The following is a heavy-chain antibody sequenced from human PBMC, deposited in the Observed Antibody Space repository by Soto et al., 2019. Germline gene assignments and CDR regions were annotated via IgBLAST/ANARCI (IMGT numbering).Heavy chain of an antibody. CDR2: IYYSGST. CDR1: GGSISSGGYY. J-gene: IGHJ4*02. V-gene: IGHV4-31*03. CDR3: TRGHGDYAGVLDY. D-gene: IGHD4-17*01. Sequence: QVQLQESGPGLVKPSQTLSLTCTVSGGSISSGGYYWSWIRQHPGKGLEWIGYIYYSGSTYYNPSLKSRVTIAVDTSKNQCSLKLSAVTAADTAVYYCTRGHGDYAGVLDYWGQGTLVTVSS.